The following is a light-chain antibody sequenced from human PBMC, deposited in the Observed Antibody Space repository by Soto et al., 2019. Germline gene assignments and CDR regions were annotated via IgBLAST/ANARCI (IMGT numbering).Light chain of an antibody. J-gene: IGLJ2*01. CDR1: SSDVGDYNY. CDR2: EVS. CDR3: SSNAGSNHLV. Sequence: QSALTQPPSASGTPGQSVTIPCTGTSSDVGDYNYVSWYQQHPGKAPKLVIYEVSRRPSGVPDRFSGSKSGNTASLTVSGLQAEDEADYYCSSNAGSNHLVFGGGTQLTVL. V-gene: IGLV2-8*01.